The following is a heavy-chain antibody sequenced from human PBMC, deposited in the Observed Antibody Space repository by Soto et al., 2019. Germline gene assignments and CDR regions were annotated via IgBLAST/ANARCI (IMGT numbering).Heavy chain of an antibody. CDR3: TRYGEITVATGSFGGF. CDR2: ISPFHGVT. J-gene: IGHJ4*02. Sequence: QVQLVQSGAEVKKPGASVKVSCKASGGTFSPYTINWVRQAPGQGLEWMGRISPFHGVTNYAQKFQARVTITADKSTSTAYMELSGLRFEDTAMYYCTRYGEITVATGSFGGFWGRGTLVTVSS. D-gene: IGHD2-2*01. CDR1: GGTFSPYT. V-gene: IGHV1-69*02.